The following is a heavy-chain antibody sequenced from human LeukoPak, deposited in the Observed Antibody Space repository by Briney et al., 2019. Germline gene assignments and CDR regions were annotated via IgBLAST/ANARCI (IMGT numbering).Heavy chain of an antibody. CDR3: ARDRGGGSYRPFGY. CDR2: INPNSGGT. V-gene: IGHV1-2*02. J-gene: IGHJ4*02. CDR1: GYTFTGYY. D-gene: IGHD1-26*01. Sequence: ASVKVSCKASGYTFTGYYMHWVRQAPGQGLEWMGWINPNSGGTNYAQKFQGRVTMTRDTSISTAYMELSRLRSDDTAVYYCARDRGGGSYRPFGYWGQGTLVTVSS.